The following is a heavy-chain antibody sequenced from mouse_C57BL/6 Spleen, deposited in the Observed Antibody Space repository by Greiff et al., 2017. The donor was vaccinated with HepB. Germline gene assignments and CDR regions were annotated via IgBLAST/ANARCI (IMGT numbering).Heavy chain of an antibody. V-gene: IGHV5-9-1*02. CDR1: GFTFSSYA. CDR2: ISSGGDYI. CDR3: TRGTGTFSYFDY. Sequence: EVKVVESGAGLVKPGGSLKLSCAASGFTFSSYAMSWVRQTPGKRLEWVAYISSGGDYIYYADTVKGRCTISRDNARNTLYLQMSSLKSEDTAMYYCTRGTGTFSYFDYWGQGTTLTVSS. D-gene: IGHD4-1*01. J-gene: IGHJ2*01.